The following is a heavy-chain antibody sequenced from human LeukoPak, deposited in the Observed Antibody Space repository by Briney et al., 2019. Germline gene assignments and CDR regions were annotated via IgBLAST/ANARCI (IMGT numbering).Heavy chain of an antibody. D-gene: IGHD3-22*01. CDR1: GFSFSSYA. CDR2: ISGSGGST. V-gene: IGHV3-23*01. CDR3: AKLYYYDSSGYSPLDY. J-gene: IGHJ4*02. Sequence: GGSLRLSCAASGFSFSSYAMSWVRQAPGKGLEWVSAISGSGGSTYYADSVKGRFTISRDNSKTTLYLQMNSLRAEDTAVYYCAKLYYYDSSGYSPLDYWGQGTLVTVSS.